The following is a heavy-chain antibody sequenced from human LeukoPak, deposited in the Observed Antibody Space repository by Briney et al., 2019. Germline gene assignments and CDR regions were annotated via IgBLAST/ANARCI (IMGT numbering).Heavy chain of an antibody. CDR2: IIPILGIA. CDR1: GGTFSSYA. D-gene: IGHD2-2*01. CDR3: ASRGYCSSTSCPRADFYYYGMDV. V-gene: IGHV1-69*04. Sequence: SVKVSCKASGGTFSSYAISWVRQAPGQGLEWMGRIIPILGIANYAQKFQGGVTITADKSTSTAYMELSSLRSEDTAVYYCASRGYCSSTSCPRADFYYYGMDVWGQGTTVTVSS. J-gene: IGHJ6*02.